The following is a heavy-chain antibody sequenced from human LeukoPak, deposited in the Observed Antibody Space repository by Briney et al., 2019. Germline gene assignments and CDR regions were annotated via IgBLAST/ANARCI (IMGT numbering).Heavy chain of an antibody. V-gene: IGHV3-21*04. D-gene: IGHD2/OR15-2a*01. CDR3: AKISANDFYYYGMDV. Sequence: SGGSLRLSCAASGFTFSSYSMNWVRQAPGKGLEWVSSISSSSSYIYYADSVKGRFTISRDNSKNTLYLQMNSLRAEDTAVYYCAKISANDFYYYGMDVWGQGTTVTVSS. CDR2: ISSSSSYI. J-gene: IGHJ6*02. CDR1: GFTFSSYS.